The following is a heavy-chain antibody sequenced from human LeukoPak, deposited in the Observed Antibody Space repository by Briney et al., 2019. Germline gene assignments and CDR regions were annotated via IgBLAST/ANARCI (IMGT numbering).Heavy chain of an antibody. J-gene: IGHJ3*02. CDR3: ARDFEAFDI. V-gene: IGHV3-7*01. CDR1: GFTFSDYW. Sequence: GGSLRLSCAASGFTFSDYWMSWVRQAPGKGLEWVANIKRDGSEEYYVDSVKGRFTISRDNAKKSVSLQMNSLRAEDTAVYYCARDFEAFDIWGQGTMVIVFS. CDR2: IKRDGSEE.